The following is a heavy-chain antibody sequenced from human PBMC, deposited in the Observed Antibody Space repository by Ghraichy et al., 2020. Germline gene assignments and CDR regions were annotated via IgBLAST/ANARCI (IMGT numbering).Heavy chain of an antibody. CDR3: ARENSSGMDV. CDR2: FYYSGST. V-gene: IGHV4-59*01. D-gene: IGHD6-6*01. J-gene: IGHJ6*02. CDR1: GDSISGYF. Sequence: SETLSLTCTVSGDSISGYFWNWIRQPPGKGLEWIGYFYYSGSTNYSPSLKSRATISVDTSKNQFSLKLSSVTAADTAVYYCARENSSGMDVWGQGTTVTVPS.